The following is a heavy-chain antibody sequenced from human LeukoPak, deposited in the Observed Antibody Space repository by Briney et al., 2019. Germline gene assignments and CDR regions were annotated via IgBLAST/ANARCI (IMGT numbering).Heavy chain of an antibody. D-gene: IGHD3-22*01. V-gene: IGHV1-8*01. CDR1: GYTFASYD. CDR2: MNPNSGNT. Sequence: ASVKVSCKASGYTFASYDINWVRQATGQGLEWMGWMNPNSGNTGYAQKFQGRVTMTRNTPISTAYMELSSLRSEDTAVYYCARWYYYDSSGSAAAFDIWGQGTMVTVSS. J-gene: IGHJ3*02. CDR3: ARWYYYDSSGSAAAFDI.